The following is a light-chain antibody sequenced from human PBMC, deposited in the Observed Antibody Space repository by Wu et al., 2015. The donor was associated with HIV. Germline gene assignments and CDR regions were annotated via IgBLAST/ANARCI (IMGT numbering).Light chain of an antibody. CDR2: GAS. J-gene: IGKJ1*01. Sequence: EIVLTQSPGTLSLSPGERAILSCRASQSVSSRSVAWYQQKPGQAPRLLIYGASNRATGIPDRFSGSGSGTDFTLTISRLEPEDLAVFYRQQYGGSPPTFGQGTKVEIK. CDR3: QQYGGSPPT. CDR1: QSVSSRS. V-gene: IGKV3-20*01.